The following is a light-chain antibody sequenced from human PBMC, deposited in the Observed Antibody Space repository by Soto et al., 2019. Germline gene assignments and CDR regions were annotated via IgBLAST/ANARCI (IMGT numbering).Light chain of an antibody. CDR3: QQYNNWPFS. Sequence: DILMTQSPDSLAVSPGERATLSCRASQTVSRNLAWYQQRPGQAPRLLIYDISNRATGVPARFSGTGSETDFTLTISGLQSEDSAVYFCQQYNNWPFSFGQGTRLEIK. J-gene: IGKJ5*01. CDR2: DIS. V-gene: IGKV3-15*01. CDR1: QTVSRN.